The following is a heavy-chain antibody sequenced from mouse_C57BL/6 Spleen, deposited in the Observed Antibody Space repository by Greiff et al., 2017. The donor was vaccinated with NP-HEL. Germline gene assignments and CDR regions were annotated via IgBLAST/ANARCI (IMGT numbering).Heavy chain of an antibody. CDR3: ARHYDYDGAWFAY. D-gene: IGHD2-4*01. Sequence: DVQLVESGGDLVKPGGSLKLSCAASGFTFSSYGMSWVRQTPDKRLEWVATISSGGSYTYYPDSVKGRFTISRDNAKNTLYLQMSSLKSEDTAMYYCARHYDYDGAWFAYWGQGTLVTVSA. J-gene: IGHJ3*01. V-gene: IGHV5-6*01. CDR2: ISSGGSYT. CDR1: GFTFSSYG.